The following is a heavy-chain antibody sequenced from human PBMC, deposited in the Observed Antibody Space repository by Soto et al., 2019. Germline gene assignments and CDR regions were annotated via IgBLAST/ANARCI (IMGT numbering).Heavy chain of an antibody. D-gene: IGHD5-18*01. V-gene: IGHV4-31*03. Sequence: QVQLQESGPGLVKPSQTLSLTCTVSGGSISSGGYYWSWIRQHPGKGLEWIGYIYYSGSTYYNPSLKSRVTISVDTSKNQFALKLSPVTAADTAVYYCARSGYSYGPNPLLYWGQGTLVTVSS. CDR3: ARSGYSYGPNPLLY. J-gene: IGHJ4*02. CDR2: IYYSGST. CDR1: GGSISSGGYY.